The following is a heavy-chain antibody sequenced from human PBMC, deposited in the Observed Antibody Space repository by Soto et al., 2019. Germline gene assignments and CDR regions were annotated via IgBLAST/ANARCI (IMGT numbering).Heavy chain of an antibody. Sequence: PSDPLSHTFATYGVTFSGYYWIRIRQPPGTGLEWIGEINHSGSTNYNPSLKSRVTISVDTSKNQFSLKLSSVTAADTAVYYCARARAFFGVVIHYYYYYGMDVWGQGNTV. CDR2: INHSGST. V-gene: IGHV4-34*01. J-gene: IGHJ6*02. CDR1: GVTFSGYY. D-gene: IGHD3-3*01. CDR3: ARARAFFGVVIHYYYYYGMDV.